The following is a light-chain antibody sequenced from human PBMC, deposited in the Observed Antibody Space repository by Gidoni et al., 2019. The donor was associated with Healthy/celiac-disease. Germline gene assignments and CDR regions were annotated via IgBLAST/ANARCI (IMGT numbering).Light chain of an antibody. Sequence: SCELTQPPSVSVSPGQTASITCSGDKLGDKYACWYQQKPGQSPVLVIYQDSKRPSGIPERFSGSNSGNTATLTISGTQAMDEADYYCQAWDSSVEVVFGGGTKLTVL. CDR3: QAWDSSVEVV. J-gene: IGLJ2*01. CDR2: QDS. CDR1: KLGDKY. V-gene: IGLV3-1*01.